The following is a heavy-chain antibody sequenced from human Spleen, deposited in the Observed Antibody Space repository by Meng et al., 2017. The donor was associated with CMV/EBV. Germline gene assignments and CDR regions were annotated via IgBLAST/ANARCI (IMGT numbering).Heavy chain of an antibody. CDR1: GYRLTAHY. Sequence: ASVKVSCKASGYRLTAHYIHWVRKAPGQGLEWMGWMFPGTGATDYAQKFSDRVTMTRDMSMSTSYMELSRLTSDDTAVFYCARDDGYNGNPFDFWGQGTMVTVSS. D-gene: IGHD5-24*01. CDR3: ARDDGYNGNPFDF. V-gene: IGHV1-2*02. CDR2: MFPGTGAT. J-gene: IGHJ3*01.